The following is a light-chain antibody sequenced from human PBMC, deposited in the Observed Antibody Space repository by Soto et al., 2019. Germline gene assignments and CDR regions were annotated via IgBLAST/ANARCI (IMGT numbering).Light chain of an antibody. CDR1: SGHSSYN. J-gene: IGLJ3*02. Sequence: QPVLTQSSSASASLGSSVKLTCTLSSGHSSYNIAWHQQQPGKAPRYLMKLEGSGSYNKGSGVPDRFSGSSSGADRYLTISNLQFEDEADYYCETWDSNTRWVFGGGTQLTVL. CDR3: ETWDSNTRWV. CDR2: LEGSGSY. V-gene: IGLV4-60*02.